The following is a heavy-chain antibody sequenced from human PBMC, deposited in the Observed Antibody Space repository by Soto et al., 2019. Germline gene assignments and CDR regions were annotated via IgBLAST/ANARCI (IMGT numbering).Heavy chain of an antibody. CDR2: IWYDGSNT. J-gene: IGHJ4*02. V-gene: IGHV3-33*01. CDR1: GFTFSSYG. CDR3: ARDSYDSGSFDY. D-gene: IGHD3-10*01. Sequence: QVQLVESGGGVVQPGRSLRLSCAASGFTFSSYGMHWVRQAPGKGLEWVAVIWYDGSNTYYADSVKGRFTISRDNSENTLYLLMNSLRAEDTAVYYCARDSYDSGSFDYWGQGTLVTVSS.